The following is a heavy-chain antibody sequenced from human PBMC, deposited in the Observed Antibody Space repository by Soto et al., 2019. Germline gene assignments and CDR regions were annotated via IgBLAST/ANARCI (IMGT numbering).Heavy chain of an antibody. Sequence: ASVKVSCKASGYTFTSYVISWVRQAPGQGLEWMGWISAYNGNTNYAQKLQGRVTMTTDTSTSTAYMELRSLRSDDTAAYYCARESLYGNHDAFDIWGQGTMVTVSS. CDR3: ARESLYGNHDAFDI. J-gene: IGHJ3*02. V-gene: IGHV1-18*01. CDR1: GYTFTSYV. D-gene: IGHD4-4*01. CDR2: ISAYNGNT.